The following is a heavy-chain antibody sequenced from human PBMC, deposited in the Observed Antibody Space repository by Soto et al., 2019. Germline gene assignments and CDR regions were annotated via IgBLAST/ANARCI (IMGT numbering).Heavy chain of an antibody. V-gene: IGHV3-33*01. CDR3: ASGDYYDSSGYIDY. Sequence: GGSLRLSCAASGFTFSSYGMHWVRQAPGKGLEWVAVIWYDGSNKYYADSVKGRFTISRDNSKNTLYLQMNSLRAEDTAVYYCASGDYYDSSGYIDYWGQGTLVTVSS. CDR2: IWYDGSNK. J-gene: IGHJ4*02. D-gene: IGHD3-22*01. CDR1: GFTFSSYG.